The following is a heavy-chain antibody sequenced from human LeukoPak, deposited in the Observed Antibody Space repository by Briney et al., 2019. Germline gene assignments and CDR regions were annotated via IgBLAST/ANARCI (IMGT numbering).Heavy chain of an antibody. CDR2: ISYSGST. D-gene: IGHD4-17*01. J-gene: IGHJ5*02. V-gene: IGHV4-59*08. Sequence: SETLSLTCTVSGGSISSYYWSWIRQPPGKGLEWIGYISYSGSTNYNPSLKSRVTISVDTSKNQFSLKLSSMTAADTAVYYCARHYYGDYEGWFDPWGQGTLVTVSS. CDR1: GGSISSYY. CDR3: ARHYYGDYEGWFDP.